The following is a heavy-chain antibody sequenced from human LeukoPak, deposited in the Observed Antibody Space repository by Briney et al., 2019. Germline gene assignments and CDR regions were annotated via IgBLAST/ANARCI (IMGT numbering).Heavy chain of an antibody. CDR2: IGPTGSDR. CDR1: GLTFSTSG. CDR3: ATETNGRHYDY. D-gene: IGHD1-14*01. J-gene: IGHJ4*02. Sequence: GSLRLSCTASGLTFSTSGFNWVRQAPGKGLEWVASIGPTGSDRYHADSIKGRFTISRDNANNFLYLQMNSLRAEDTAVYYCATETNGRHYDYWGQGTLLTVSS. V-gene: IGHV3-21*06.